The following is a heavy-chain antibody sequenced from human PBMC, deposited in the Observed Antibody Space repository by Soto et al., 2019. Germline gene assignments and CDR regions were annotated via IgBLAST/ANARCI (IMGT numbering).Heavy chain of an antibody. CDR2: ISSSSSYT. D-gene: IGHD5-12*01. CDR3: ARTGQMATSPFDY. Sequence: QVQLVESGGGLVKPGGSLRLSCAASGFTFSDYYMSWIRQAPGKGLEWVSYISSSSSYTNYADSVKGRFTISRDNAKNSLYLQMNSLRAEDTAVYYCARTGQMATSPFDYWGQGTLVTVSS. CDR1: GFTFSDYY. J-gene: IGHJ4*02. V-gene: IGHV3-11*05.